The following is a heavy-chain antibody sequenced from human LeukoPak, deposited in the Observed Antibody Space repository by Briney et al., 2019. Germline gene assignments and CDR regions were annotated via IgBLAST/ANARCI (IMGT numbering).Heavy chain of an antibody. CDR2: ISCSGGST. V-gene: IGHV3-23*01. CDR1: GFPFSSYA. Sequence: GGSLRLSCAASGFPFSSYAMSWVRQAPGKGLEWVSAISCSGGSTYYADSVKGRFTISRDNSKNTLYLQMNSLRAEGTAVYYCAKVRTTSLLLWFGELYDYWGQGTLVTVSS. CDR3: AKVRTTSLLLWFGELYDY. D-gene: IGHD3-10*01. J-gene: IGHJ4*02.